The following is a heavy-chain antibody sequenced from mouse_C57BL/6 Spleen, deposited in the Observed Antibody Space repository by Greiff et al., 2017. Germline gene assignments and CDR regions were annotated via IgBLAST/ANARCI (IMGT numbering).Heavy chain of an antibody. D-gene: IGHD2-4*01. Sequence: EVQLQESGPGLVKPSQSLSLTCSVTGYSITRGYYWNWIRQFPGNKLEWMGYISYDGSNKYNPSLKNRISITRDTSTNQFFLKLNSVTTEDTATYYCASMITLDYWGQGTSVTVSS. CDR2: ISYDGSN. J-gene: IGHJ4*01. CDR3: ASMITLDY. CDR1: GYSITRGYY. V-gene: IGHV3-6*01.